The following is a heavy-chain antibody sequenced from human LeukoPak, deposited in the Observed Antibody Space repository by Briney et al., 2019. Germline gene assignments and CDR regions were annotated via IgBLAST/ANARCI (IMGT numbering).Heavy chain of an antibody. Sequence: SVKVSCKASGGTFSSYAISWVRQAPGQGLEWMGRIIPILGIANYAQKFQGRVTITADKSTSTAYMELSSLRSEDTAVYYCAREGRGYDQPPYGYWGQGTLVTVSS. D-gene: IGHD5-12*01. J-gene: IGHJ4*02. CDR3: AREGRGYDQPPYGY. V-gene: IGHV1-69*04. CDR2: IIPILGIA. CDR1: GGTFSSYA.